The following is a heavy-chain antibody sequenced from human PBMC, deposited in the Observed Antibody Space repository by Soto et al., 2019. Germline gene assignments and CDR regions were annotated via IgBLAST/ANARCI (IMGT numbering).Heavy chain of an antibody. D-gene: IGHD2-15*01. CDR1: GFTFSNYW. J-gene: IGHJ6*03. CDR3: ARGDCVGGTCYSLAGSFYYYMDV. V-gene: IGHV3-74*02. CDR2: INSDGSVS. Sequence: EVQLVESGGGLVQPGGSLRLSCAASGFTFSNYWLYWVRQAPGKGLEWVSRINSDGSVSSYADSVKGRLTISRDNVKNTLYLQMDSLRAEETALYYCARGDCVGGTCYSLAGSFYYYMDVWGKGTKVTVFS.